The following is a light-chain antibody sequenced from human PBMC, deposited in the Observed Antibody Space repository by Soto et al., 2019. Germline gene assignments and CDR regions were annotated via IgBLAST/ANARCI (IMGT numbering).Light chain of an antibody. V-gene: IGLV2-8*01. Sequence: QSALTQPPSASGXPGXXXXXSCTGSSSDVGGYNYVSWYQQHPGKAPKLMIYEVSKRPSGVPDRLSGSKSGNTASLTVSGLQAEDEADYYCSSYGGSNTVVFGGGTKLTVL. J-gene: IGLJ2*01. CDR3: SSYGGSNTVV. CDR1: SSDVGGYNY. CDR2: EVS.